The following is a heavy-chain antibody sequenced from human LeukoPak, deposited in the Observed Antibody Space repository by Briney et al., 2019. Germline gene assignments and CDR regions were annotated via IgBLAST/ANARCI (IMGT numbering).Heavy chain of an antibody. CDR3: ARGSHPTYYYDSSGYYCPDY. D-gene: IGHD3-22*01. J-gene: IGHJ4*02. CDR2: ISAYNGNT. CDR1: GYTFTSYG. V-gene: IGHV1-18*01. Sequence: ASVKVSCKASGYTFTSYGISWVRQAPGQGLEWMGWISAYNGNTNYAQKLQGRVTMTTDTSTSTAYMELRSLRSGDTAVYYCARGSHPTYYYDSSGYYCPDYWGQGTLVTVSS.